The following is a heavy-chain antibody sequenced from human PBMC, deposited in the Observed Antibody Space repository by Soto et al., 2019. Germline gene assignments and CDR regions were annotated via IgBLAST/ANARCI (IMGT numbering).Heavy chain of an antibody. CDR3: ARDFTPTSMVRGVIVDY. CDR2: IYHSGST. V-gene: IGHV4-4*02. CDR1: GGSISSSNW. J-gene: IGHJ4*02. Sequence: SETLSLTCAVSGGSISSSNWWSWVRQPPGKGLEWIGEIYHSGSTNYNPSLKSRVTISVDKSKNQFSLKLSSVTAADTAVYYCARDFTPTSMVRGVIVDYWGQGTLVTVSS. D-gene: IGHD3-10*01.